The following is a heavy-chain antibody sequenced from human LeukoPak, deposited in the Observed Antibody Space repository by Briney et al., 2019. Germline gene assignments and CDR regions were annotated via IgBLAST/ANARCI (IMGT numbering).Heavy chain of an antibody. Sequence: PSETLSLTCAVYGGSFSGYYWSWIRQPPGKGLEWIGEINHSGSTNYNPSLKSRVTISVDTSKNQFSLKLSSVTAADTAVYYCARPGAMSGWLDYWGQGTLVTVSS. V-gene: IGHV4-34*01. CDR1: GGSFSGYY. D-gene: IGHD6-19*01. CDR3: ARPGAMSGWLDY. J-gene: IGHJ4*02. CDR2: INHSGST.